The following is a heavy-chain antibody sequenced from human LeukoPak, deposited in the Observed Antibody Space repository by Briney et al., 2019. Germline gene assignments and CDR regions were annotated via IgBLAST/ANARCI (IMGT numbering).Heavy chain of an antibody. CDR1: GGSFSGYY. V-gene: IGHV4-34*01. CDR2: INHSGST. CDR3: ARRAIEKDAFDI. J-gene: IGHJ3*02. Sequence: PSETLSLTCAVYGGSFSGYYWSWIRQPPGKGLEWIGEINHSGSTNYNPSLKSRVTISVDTSKNQFSLKLSSVTAADTAVYYCARRAIEKDAFDIWGQGTMVTVSS. D-gene: IGHD1-26*01.